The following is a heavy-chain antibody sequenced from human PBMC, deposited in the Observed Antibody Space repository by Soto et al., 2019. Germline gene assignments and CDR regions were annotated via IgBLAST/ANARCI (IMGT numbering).Heavy chain of an antibody. D-gene: IGHD1-26*01. CDR2: IYTSGST. CDR3: ARGVRISVGDTAWGMDV. V-gene: IGHV4-4*07. Sequence: QVQLQESGPGLVKPSETLSLTCTVSGGSISSYYWSWIRQPAGKGLEWIGRIYTSGSTNYNPSLKRRVTMSVDTSKNQFSLKPSSVTAADTAVYYCARGVRISVGDTAWGMDVWGQGTTVTVSS. CDR1: GGSISSYY. J-gene: IGHJ6*02.